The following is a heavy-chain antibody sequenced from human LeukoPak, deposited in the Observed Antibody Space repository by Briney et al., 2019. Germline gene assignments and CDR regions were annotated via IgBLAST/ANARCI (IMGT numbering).Heavy chain of an antibody. Sequence: SETLSLTCTVSGGSISSSSYYWGWIRQPPGKGLEWIGSIYYSGSTYYNPSLKSRVTISVDTSKNQFSLKLSSVTAADTAVYYCARLRGGIFDYWGQGTLVTVPS. CDR3: ARLRGGIFDY. J-gene: IGHJ4*02. CDR2: IYYSGST. CDR1: GGSISSSSYY. V-gene: IGHV4-39*01. D-gene: IGHD5-24*01.